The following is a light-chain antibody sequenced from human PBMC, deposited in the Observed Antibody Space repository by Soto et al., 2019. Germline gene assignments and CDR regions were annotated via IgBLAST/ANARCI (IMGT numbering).Light chain of an antibody. J-gene: IGLJ3*02. Sequence: QSALTQPASVSGCPGQSIAISCTGTDSDIRGYNLVSWYQQHPGKAPKVLLYEGNERPSGVSNRFSGSKSGNTASLTISGLQAEDEADYYCCSYAGRTTWVFGGGTKLTVL. CDR1: DSDIRGYNL. CDR2: EGN. CDR3: CSYAGRTTWV. V-gene: IGLV2-23*01.